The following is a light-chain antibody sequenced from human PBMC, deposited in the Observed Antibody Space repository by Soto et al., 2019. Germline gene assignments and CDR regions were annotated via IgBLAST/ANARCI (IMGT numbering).Light chain of an antibody. J-gene: IGKJ5*01. V-gene: IGKV3-15*01. CDR3: QQYNNWPPIT. Sequence: EIVVTQSPALLSVSPGERVTLSCRASQSVISSIAWYQQKLGQAPRLLIYGASTRATGIPARFSGSGSGTEFFLTISSLQSEDFAMYYCQQYNNWPPITFGQGTRLEIK. CDR1: QSVISS. CDR2: GAS.